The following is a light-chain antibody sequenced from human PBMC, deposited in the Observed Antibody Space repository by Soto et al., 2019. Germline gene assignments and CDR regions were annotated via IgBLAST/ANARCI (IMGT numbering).Light chain of an antibody. Sequence: EIVITQSPATLSVSPGERPTLSCRASQSVSSNLAWYQQKPGQPPRLLIYGASTRATGIPARFSGSGSGTEFTLTISSLQSEDVATYYCQKYNSAPRTFGQGTKVDIK. J-gene: IGKJ1*01. CDR2: GAS. CDR3: QKYNSAPRT. CDR1: QSVSSN. V-gene: IGKV3-15*01.